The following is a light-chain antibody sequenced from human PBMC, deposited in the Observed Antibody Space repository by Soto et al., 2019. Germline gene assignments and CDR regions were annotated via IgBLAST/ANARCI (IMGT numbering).Light chain of an antibody. J-gene: IGKJ2*01. Sequence: DIVMTQSPLSLPVTPGEPASISCRSSQSLLHSNGYNYLDWYLQKPGQSPQLLIYLGSNRASGVPDRFSGSGSGTDFTLKISRVVAEDVGVYYAMQALQTPPYTFGQGTKLEIK. CDR3: MQALQTPPYT. CDR1: QSLLHSNGYNY. V-gene: IGKV2-28*01. CDR2: LGS.